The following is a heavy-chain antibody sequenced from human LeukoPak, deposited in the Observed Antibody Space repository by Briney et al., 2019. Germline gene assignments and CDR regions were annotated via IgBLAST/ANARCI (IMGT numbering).Heavy chain of an antibody. CDR3: ARDMTAADLYYFDY. V-gene: IGHV3-11*04. CDR2: ISSSGSTI. D-gene: IGHD6-13*01. CDR1: GFTFSDYY. Sequence: GGSLRLSCAASGFTFSDYYMSWIRQAPGKGLEWVSYISSSGSTIYYADSVKGRFTISRDNAKNSLYLQMNSLRAEDTAVYYRARDMTAADLYYFDYWGQGTLLTVSS. J-gene: IGHJ4*02.